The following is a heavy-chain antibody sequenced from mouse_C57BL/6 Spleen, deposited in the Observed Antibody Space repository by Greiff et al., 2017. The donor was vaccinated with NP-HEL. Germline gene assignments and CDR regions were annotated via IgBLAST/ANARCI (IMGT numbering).Heavy chain of an antibody. CDR1: GYTFTDYY. D-gene: IGHD2-3*01. CDR2: INPNNGGT. CDR3: ASIYEEGY. Sequence: VQLQQSGPELVKPGASVKISCKASGYTFTDYYMNWVKQSHGKSLEWIGDINPNNGGTSYNQKFKGKATLTVDKSSSTAYMELRSLTSEDSAVYYCASIYEEGYWGQGTTLTVSS. V-gene: IGHV1-26*01. J-gene: IGHJ2*01.